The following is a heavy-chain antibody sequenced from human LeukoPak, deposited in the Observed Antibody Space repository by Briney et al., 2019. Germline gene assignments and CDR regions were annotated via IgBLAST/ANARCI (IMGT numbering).Heavy chain of an antibody. Sequence: SETLSLTCTVSGGFISSDYWSWIRQPPGKGLEWIGYIYYSGSTNYNPSLKSRVTISVDTSKNQFSLKLSSVTAADTAVYYCARSLTTVVTIDYWYFDLWGRGTLVTVSS. V-gene: IGHV4-59*01. J-gene: IGHJ2*01. CDR2: IYYSGST. D-gene: IGHD4-23*01. CDR1: GGFISSDY. CDR3: ARSLTTVVTIDYWYFDL.